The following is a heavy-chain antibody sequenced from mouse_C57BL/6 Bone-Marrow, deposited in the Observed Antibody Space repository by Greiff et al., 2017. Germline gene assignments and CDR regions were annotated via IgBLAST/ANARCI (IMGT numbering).Heavy chain of an antibody. CDR1: GFDFKDAY. J-gene: IGHJ4*01. V-gene: IGHV14-4*01. CDR3: TTRAKDY. Sequence: EVQLQQSGAELVRPGASVKLSCKASGFDFKDAYMNWVKPRPEPGLEWIGWIDPGHGDTESDSKFQGKATITAATSSTTAYLQLSSLTSEDTAVYYCTTRAKDYWGQGTSVTVAS. CDR2: IDPGHGDT.